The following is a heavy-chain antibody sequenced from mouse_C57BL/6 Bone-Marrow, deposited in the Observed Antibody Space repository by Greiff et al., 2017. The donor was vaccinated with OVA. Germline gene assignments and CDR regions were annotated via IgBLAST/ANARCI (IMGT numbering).Heavy chain of an antibody. CDR1: GFSLTSYG. Sequence: VQLQESGPGLVAPSQSLSITCTVSGFSLTSYGVHWVRQPPGKGLEWLVVIWSDGSTTYNSALKSRLSISKDNSKSQVFLKMNSLQTDDTAMYYGAKELHYGSRDYAMDYWGQGTSVTVSS. CDR2: IWSDGST. D-gene: IGHD1-1*01. V-gene: IGHV2-6*03. J-gene: IGHJ4*01. CDR3: AKELHYGSRDYAMDY.